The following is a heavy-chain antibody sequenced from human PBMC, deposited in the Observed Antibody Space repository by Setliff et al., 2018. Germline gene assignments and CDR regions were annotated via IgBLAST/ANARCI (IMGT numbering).Heavy chain of an antibody. CDR2: ISAYNDNT. CDR3: SRLVRYCTTTTCQMVSGAEV. D-gene: IGHD2-8*01. J-gene: IGHJ4*02. V-gene: IGHV1-18*04. CDR1: GYMFRSYG. Sequence: GASVKVSCKASGYMFRSYGINWMRQALGQGFEWMGWISAYNDNTKSAQKLQGRVTMTTDSSTSTAYMELRSLRSDDTAVYYCSRLVRYCTTTTCQMVSGAEVWGQGTLVTVSS.